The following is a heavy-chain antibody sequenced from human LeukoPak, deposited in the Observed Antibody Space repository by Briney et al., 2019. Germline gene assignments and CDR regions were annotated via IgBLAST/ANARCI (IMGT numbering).Heavy chain of an antibody. V-gene: IGHV3-21*01. D-gene: IGHD1-26*01. CDR3: ARDPYSGLYGNDYYYYMDV. Sequence: GGSLRLSCAASGFTFSDYNMNWVRQAPGKAMEWVSSITSIGTYIFYADSVKGRFTVSRDNAKNSLYLQMDSLGPEDTAVYYCARDPYSGLYGNDYYYYMDVWGKGTTVTISS. CDR1: GFTFSDYN. J-gene: IGHJ6*03. CDR2: ITSIGTYI.